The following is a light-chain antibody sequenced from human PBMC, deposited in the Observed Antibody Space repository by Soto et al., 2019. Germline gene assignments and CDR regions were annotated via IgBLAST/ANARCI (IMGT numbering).Light chain of an antibody. V-gene: IGKV1-6*01. J-gene: IGKJ4*01. CDR3: LQVYNYPLT. Sequence: IQMTQSPSSLSGSVVDRGTITFLASQGIRNDLGWYQQKPGKAPNLLIYAASSLQSGVPSTFSGSGSGTDFTLTISSLQPEDFATYYCLQVYNYPLTFGGGTKVDIK. CDR1: QGIRND. CDR2: AAS.